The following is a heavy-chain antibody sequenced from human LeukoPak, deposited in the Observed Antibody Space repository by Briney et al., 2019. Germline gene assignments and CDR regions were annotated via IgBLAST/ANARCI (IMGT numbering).Heavy chain of an antibody. D-gene: IGHD3-16*01. CDR3: AKDSAFGGEDS. Sequence: PGGSLSLSCTVSGFTFCSFTMNWVRPTPGEGLEWVSAIHNGGGTKPYADSVKGRFTISRDNSKNTLFLQMNSLRAEDTAVYYCAKDSAFGGEDSWRQGTLVTVSS. CDR2: IHNGGGTK. J-gene: IGHJ4*02. V-gene: IGHV3-23*01. CDR1: GFTFCSFT.